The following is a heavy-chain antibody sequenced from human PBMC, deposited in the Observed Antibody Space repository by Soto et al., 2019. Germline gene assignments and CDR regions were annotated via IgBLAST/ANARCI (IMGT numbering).Heavy chain of an antibody. CDR3: ATLRLNVDTVSDDY. Sequence: SVTLSISYGFSGYSISSGDCVGWLRQPPGKGLEWIGSIYHSGSTYYNPSLKSRVTISVDTSKNQFSLKLSSVTAADTAVYYCATLRLNVDTVSDDYWGQGTPVTVSS. CDR1: GYSISSGDC. V-gene: IGHV4-38-2*01. J-gene: IGHJ4*02. D-gene: IGHD5-18*01. CDR2: IYHSGST.